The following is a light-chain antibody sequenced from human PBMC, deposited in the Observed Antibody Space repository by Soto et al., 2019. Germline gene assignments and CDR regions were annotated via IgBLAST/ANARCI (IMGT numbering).Light chain of an antibody. CDR1: QSISSW. CDR2: KAS. V-gene: IGKV1-5*03. J-gene: IGKJ5*01. CDR3: QQYNSYPIT. Sequence: RLTITFRASQSISSWLAWYQQKPGKAPKLLIYKASSLESGVPSRFSGSGSGTEFTLAISSLQPDDFATYYCQQYNSYPITFGQGTRLEIK.